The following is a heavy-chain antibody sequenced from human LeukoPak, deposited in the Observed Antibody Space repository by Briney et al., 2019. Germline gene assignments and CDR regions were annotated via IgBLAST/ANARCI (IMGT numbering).Heavy chain of an antibody. V-gene: IGHV1-69*13. J-gene: IGHJ3*02. Sequence: ASVKVSCKASGGTFSSYAISWVRQAPGQGLEWMGGIIPIFGTANYAQKFQGRVTITADESTSTAYMELSSLRSEDTAVYYCAREPRYDSRGYPVGAFDIWGQGTMVTVSS. CDR3: AREPRYDSRGYPVGAFDI. CDR1: GGTFSSYA. D-gene: IGHD3-22*01. CDR2: IIPIFGTA.